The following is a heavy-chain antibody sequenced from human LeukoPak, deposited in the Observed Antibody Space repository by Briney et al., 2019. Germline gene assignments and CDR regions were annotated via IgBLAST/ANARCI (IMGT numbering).Heavy chain of an antibody. J-gene: IGHJ3*02. CDR3: ARAAVVVVAATGDAFDI. D-gene: IGHD2-15*01. CDR2: IYHSGST. V-gene: IGHV4-4*02. CDR1: GGSISSSNW. Sequence: SETLSLTCAVSGGSISSSNWWSWVRQPPGKGLEWIGEIYHSGSTNYNPSLKSRVTISVDKSKNQFSLKLSSVTAADTAVCYCARAAVVVVAATGDAFDIWGQGTMVTVSS.